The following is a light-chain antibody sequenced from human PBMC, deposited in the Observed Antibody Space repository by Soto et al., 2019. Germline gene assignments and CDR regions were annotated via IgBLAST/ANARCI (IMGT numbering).Light chain of an antibody. Sequence: QSALTQPPSVSGSPGQSVTISCTGTSSDVGSYNRVSWYQQPPGTAPKLMIYEVSNRPSGVPDRFSGSKSGNTASLTTSGLQAEDEADYSCSSYTSSSTLVFGGGTKVTVL. CDR2: EVS. CDR1: SSDVGSYNR. V-gene: IGLV2-18*03. CDR3: SSYTSSSTLV. J-gene: IGLJ2*01.